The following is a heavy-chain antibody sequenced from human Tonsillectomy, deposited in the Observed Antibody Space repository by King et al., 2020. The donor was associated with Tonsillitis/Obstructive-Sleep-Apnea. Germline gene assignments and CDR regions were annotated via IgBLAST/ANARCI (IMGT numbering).Heavy chain of an antibody. Sequence: VQLQESGPGLVKPSQTLSLTCTVSGGSISSGGYYWRWIRQHPGKGLEWIGYMYYSGSTYYNPSLKSRVTISVDTSKNQFSLKLSSVTAADTAVYFCARTSLYWYFDLWGRGTLVTVSS. CDR2: MYYSGST. CDR1: GGSISSGGYY. J-gene: IGHJ2*01. CDR3: ARTSLYWYFDL. V-gene: IGHV4-31*03.